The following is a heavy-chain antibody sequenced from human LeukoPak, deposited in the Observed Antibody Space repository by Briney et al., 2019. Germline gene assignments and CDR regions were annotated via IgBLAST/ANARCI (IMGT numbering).Heavy chain of an antibody. Sequence: GGSLRLSCAASGFTFSSYWMNWVRQAPGKGLEWVALIYSGGSTYYADSVKGRFTISRDNSKNTLYLHMNSLRAEDTAVYYCAGGYYSAPNYWGQGTLVTVSS. D-gene: IGHD2/OR15-2a*01. CDR3: AGGYYSAPNY. CDR2: IYSGGST. J-gene: IGHJ4*02. CDR1: GFTFSSYW. V-gene: IGHV3-66*01.